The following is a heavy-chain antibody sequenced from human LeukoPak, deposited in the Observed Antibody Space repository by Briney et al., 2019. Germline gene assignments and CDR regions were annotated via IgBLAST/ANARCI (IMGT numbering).Heavy chain of an antibody. CDR1: GGTFSSYA. V-gene: IGHV1-69*13. CDR2: IILIFGTA. J-gene: IGHJ4*02. D-gene: IGHD6-19*01. Sequence: SVKVSCKASGGTFSSYAISWVRQAPGQGLEWMGGIILIFGTANYAQKFQGRVTITADESTSTAYMELSSLRSEDTAVYYCARPRAVAGTAFDYWGQGTLVTVSS. CDR3: ARPRAVAGTAFDY.